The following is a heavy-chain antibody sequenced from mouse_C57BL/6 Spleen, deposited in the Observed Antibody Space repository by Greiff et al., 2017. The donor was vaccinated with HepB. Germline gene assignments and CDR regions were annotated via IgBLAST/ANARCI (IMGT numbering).Heavy chain of an antibody. V-gene: IGHV1-64*01. J-gene: IGHJ1*03. CDR3: TREELLRYWYFDV. Sequence: QVQLQQPGAELVKPGASVKLSCKASGYTFTSYWMHWVKQRPGQGLEWIGMIHPNSGSTNYNEKFKSKATLTVDKSSSTAYMQLSSLTSEDSAVYCCTREELLRYWYFDVWGTGTTVTVSS. CDR1: GYTFTSYW. D-gene: IGHD1-1*01. CDR2: IHPNSGST.